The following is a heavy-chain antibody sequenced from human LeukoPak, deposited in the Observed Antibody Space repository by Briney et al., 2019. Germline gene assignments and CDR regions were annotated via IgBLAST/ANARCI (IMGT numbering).Heavy chain of an antibody. CDR3: AREEYYDSSGYYAADDAFDI. Sequence: PSETLSLTCTVSGGSISSYYWSWIRQPAGKGLEWIGRIYTSGSTNYNPSLKSRVTMSVDTSKNQFSLKLSSVTAADTAVYYCAREEYYDSSGYYAADDAFDIWGQGTMATVSS. V-gene: IGHV4-4*07. CDR1: GGSISSYY. CDR2: IYTSGST. D-gene: IGHD3-22*01. J-gene: IGHJ3*02.